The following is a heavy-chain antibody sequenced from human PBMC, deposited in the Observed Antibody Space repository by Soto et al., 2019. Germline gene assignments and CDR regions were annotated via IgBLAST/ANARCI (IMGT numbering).Heavy chain of an antibody. J-gene: IGHJ5*02. V-gene: IGHV4-34*01. CDR1: GGSFSAYY. CDR3: ARSNWFDP. CDR2: INHSGST. Sequence: SETLCVTCAVDGGSFSAYYWTWIRQPPGKGLEWIGEINHSGSTDYNPSLKSRVTLSVDTSKNQFSLKLRSVTAADTAVYYCARSNWFDPWGQGTLVTVSS.